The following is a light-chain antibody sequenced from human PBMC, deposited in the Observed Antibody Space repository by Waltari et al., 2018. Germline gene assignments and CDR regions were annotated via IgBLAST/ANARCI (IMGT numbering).Light chain of an antibody. Sequence: QSALTQPASVSGSHGQSSTISCTGTRSDVGGYNYVSWYQQHPGKAPKLMIYEVSNRPSGVSTRFSGSKSGNTASLTISGLQAEDEADYYCSSYTSSSTLFGTGTKVTVL. CDR2: EVS. V-gene: IGLV2-14*01. CDR3: SSYTSSSTL. J-gene: IGLJ1*01. CDR1: RSDVGGYNY.